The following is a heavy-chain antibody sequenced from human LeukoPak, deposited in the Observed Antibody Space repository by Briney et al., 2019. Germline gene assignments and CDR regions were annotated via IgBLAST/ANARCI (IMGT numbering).Heavy chain of an antibody. V-gene: IGHV1-24*01. CDR3: ATDGFSSGYSEVWYFDL. J-gene: IGHJ2*01. CDR2: FDPEDGET. D-gene: IGHD3-22*01. CDR1: GYTLTELS. Sequence: GASVKVSCKVSGYTLTELSMHWVRQAPGKGLEWMGGFDPEDGETIYAQKFQGRVTMTEDTSTDTAYMELSSLRSEDTAVYYCATDGFSSGYSEVWYFDLWGRGTLVTVSS.